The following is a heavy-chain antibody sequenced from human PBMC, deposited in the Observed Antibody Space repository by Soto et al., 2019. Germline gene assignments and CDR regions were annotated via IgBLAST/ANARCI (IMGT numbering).Heavy chain of an antibody. J-gene: IGHJ6*02. CDR3: ARETTPHRRSHYYGMDV. Sequence: EVQLVESGGGLVKPGGSLRLSCAASGFTFSSYSMNWVRQAPGKGLEWVSSISSSSSYIYYADSVTGRFTISRDNAKNSLYLQMNSLRAEDTAVYYCARETTPHRRSHYYGMDVWGQGTTVTVSS. D-gene: IGHD4-4*01. CDR2: ISSSSSYI. V-gene: IGHV3-21*01. CDR1: GFTFSSYS.